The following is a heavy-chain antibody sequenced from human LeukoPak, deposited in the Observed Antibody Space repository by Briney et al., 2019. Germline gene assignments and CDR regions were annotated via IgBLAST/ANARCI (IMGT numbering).Heavy chain of an antibody. J-gene: IGHJ4*02. CDR3: ARRSYYGDYNFDY. V-gene: IGHV1-8*03. Sequence: ASVKVSCMASGYTFTSYDINWVRQATGQGLEWMGWMNPNSGNTGYAQKFQGRVTITRNTSISTAYMELSSLRSEDTAVYYCARRSYYGDYNFDYWGQGTLVTVSS. D-gene: IGHD4-17*01. CDR1: GYTFTSYD. CDR2: MNPNSGNT.